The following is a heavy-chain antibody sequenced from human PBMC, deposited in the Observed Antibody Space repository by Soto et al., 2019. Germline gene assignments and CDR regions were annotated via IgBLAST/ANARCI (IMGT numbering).Heavy chain of an antibody. CDR1: GGSISSYY. D-gene: IGHD4-17*01. J-gene: IGHJ4*02. V-gene: IGHV4-59*01. CDR3: AREFSSNGDYSGEFDY. Sequence: SETLSLTCTVSGGSISSYYWSWIRQPPGKGLEWIGYIYYSGSTNYNPSLKSRVTISVDTSKNQFSLKLSSVTAADTAVYYCAREFSSNGDYSGEFDYWGQGTLVTVSS. CDR2: IYYSGST.